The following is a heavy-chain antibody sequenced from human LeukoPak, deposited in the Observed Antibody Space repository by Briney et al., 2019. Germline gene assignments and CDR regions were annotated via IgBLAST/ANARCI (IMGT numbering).Heavy chain of an antibody. Sequence: SETLSLTCTVSGGSISSYYWSWIRQPAGKGLEWIGRIYTSGSTNYNPSLKSRVTMSVDTSKNQFSLKLSSVTAADTAVYYCAREGRQDIVVVPAAPYNWFDPWGQGTLVTVSS. CDR1: GGSISSYY. CDR3: AREGRQDIVVVPAAPYNWFDP. V-gene: IGHV4-4*07. J-gene: IGHJ5*02. CDR2: IYTSGST. D-gene: IGHD2-2*01.